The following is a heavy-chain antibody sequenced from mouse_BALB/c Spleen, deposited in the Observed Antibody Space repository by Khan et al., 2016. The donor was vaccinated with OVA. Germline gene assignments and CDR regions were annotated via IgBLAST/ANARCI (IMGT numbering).Heavy chain of an antibody. CDR2: ITYSGST. CDR1: GYSITSDYA. CDR3: ARGRAY. Sequence: EVQLQESGPGLVKPSQSLSLTCTVTGYSITSDYAWNWIRQSPGNKLEWMGYITYSGSTSYTPSLKSRISITRDTSKNQFFLQLNSVTTGDTATYYCARGRAYWGQGTLVTVSA. V-gene: IGHV3-2*02. D-gene: IGHD3-3*01. J-gene: IGHJ3*01.